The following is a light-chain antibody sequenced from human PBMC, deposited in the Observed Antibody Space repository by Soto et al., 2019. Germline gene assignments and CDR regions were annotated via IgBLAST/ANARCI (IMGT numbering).Light chain of an antibody. CDR1: QSVSSSY. V-gene: IGKV3-20*01. Sequence: EIVLTQSPGTLSLSPGERATLSCRASQSVSSSYLAWYQQKPGQAPRLLIYGASSRATGIPDRFSGSGSGTDFTLTISRREPEDFAVYYCQQYGSSSITFGQGTRLEIK. CDR3: QQYGSSSIT. CDR2: GAS. J-gene: IGKJ5*01.